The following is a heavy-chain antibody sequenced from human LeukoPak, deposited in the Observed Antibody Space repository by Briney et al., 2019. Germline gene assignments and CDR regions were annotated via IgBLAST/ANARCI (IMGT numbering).Heavy chain of an antibody. CDR1: GFTFSSYG. CDR2: IHYDGSNQ. J-gene: IGHJ2*01. CDR3: ARASMVNWYFDF. Sequence: GGSLRLSCAASGFTFSSYGMHWVRQAPGKGLEWVSFIHYDGSNQYYADSVKGRFTISRDISKNTLYLQMNSLRAEDTAVYFCARASMVNWYFDFWGRGTLVTVSS. V-gene: IGHV3-30*02. D-gene: IGHD3-10*01.